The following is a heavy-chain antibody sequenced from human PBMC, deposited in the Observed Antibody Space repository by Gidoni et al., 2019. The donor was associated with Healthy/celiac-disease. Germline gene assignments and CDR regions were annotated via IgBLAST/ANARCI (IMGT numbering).Heavy chain of an antibody. CDR2: ISSSGSTI. CDR3: ARDSLPSGSS. D-gene: IGHD1-26*01. Sequence: EVQLVESGGGLVQPGGSLRLSCSASGFTFSSYEMNWVRQAPGKGLEWVSYISSSGSTIYYADSVKGRFTISRDNAKNSLYLQMNSLRAEDTAVYYCARDSLPSGSSWGQGTLVTVSS. J-gene: IGHJ5*02. CDR1: GFTFSSYE. V-gene: IGHV3-48*03.